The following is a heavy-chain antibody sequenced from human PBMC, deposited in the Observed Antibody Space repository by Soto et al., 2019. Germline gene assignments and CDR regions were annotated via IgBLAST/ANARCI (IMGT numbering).Heavy chain of an antibody. CDR2: IYYSGST. CDR3: ARGAAAKSYYYYGMDV. J-gene: IGHJ6*02. CDR1: GGSISSYY. Sequence: SETLSLTCTVSGGSISSYYWSWIRQPPGKGLEWIGYIYYSGSTNYNPSLKSRVTISVDTSKNQFSLKLSSVTAADTAVYYCARGAAAKSYYYYGMDVWGQGTTVTVSS. D-gene: IGHD6-13*01. V-gene: IGHV4-59*01.